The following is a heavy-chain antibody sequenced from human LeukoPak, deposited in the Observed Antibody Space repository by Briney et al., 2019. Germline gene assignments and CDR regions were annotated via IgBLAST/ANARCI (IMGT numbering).Heavy chain of an antibody. CDR1: GFSLSTRGMR. CDR2: ISWDDDK. Sequence: SGPTLVNPTQTLTLTCTFSGFSLSTRGMRVGWIRQPPGKALEWLALISWDDDKVYSPSLKTRLTISKDTSKNQVVLTMTNMDPVDTAMYYCARVLGRMSGYDSGFDDWGQGTLVTVSS. D-gene: IGHD5-12*01. V-gene: IGHV2-5*02. J-gene: IGHJ4*02. CDR3: ARVLGRMSGYDSGFDD.